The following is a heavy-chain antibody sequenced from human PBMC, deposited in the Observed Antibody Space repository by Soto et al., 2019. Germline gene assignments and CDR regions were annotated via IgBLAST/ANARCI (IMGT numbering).Heavy chain of an antibody. CDR3: THCRGESCHGGYFGMDV. J-gene: IGHJ6*02. Sequence: GGSLRLSCGGSGFTFRGYWMHWVRQSPGKGLVWVSRINSDGTTTAYADSVKGRFTISRDNSKNTLFLQMASLRADDTAVYYCTHCRGESCHGGYFGMDVWGQGTTVTVS. V-gene: IGHV3-74*01. CDR2: INSDGTTT. CDR1: GFTFRGYW. D-gene: IGHD2-15*01.